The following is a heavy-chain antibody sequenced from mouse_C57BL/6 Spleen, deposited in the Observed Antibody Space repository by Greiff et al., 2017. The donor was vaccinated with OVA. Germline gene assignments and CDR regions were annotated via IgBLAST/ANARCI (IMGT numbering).Heavy chain of an antibody. J-gene: IGHJ1*03. Sequence: EVHLVESGPELVKPGASVKISCKASGYSFPDYNMNWVKQSNEKSLEWIGGINPNYGTTNSNQKFKGKATLTVDKSSSTAYMQLNSLTSEDSAVYDGARWGCSSPWYFDVWGTGTTVTVSS. CDR2: INPNYGTT. V-gene: IGHV1-39*01. D-gene: IGHD1-1*01. CDR1: GYSFPDYN. CDR3: ARWGCSSPWYFDV.